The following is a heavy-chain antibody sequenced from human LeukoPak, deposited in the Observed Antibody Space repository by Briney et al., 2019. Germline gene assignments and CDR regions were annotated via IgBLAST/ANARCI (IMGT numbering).Heavy chain of an antibody. CDR3: ARGLFGLYGLGSYADY. V-gene: IGHV1-8*01. Sequence: ASVKVSCKASGYTFTSYDINWVRQATGQGLEWMGWMNPNSGNTGYAQKFQGRVTMTRNTSISTAYMELSSLRSEDTAVYYCARGLFGLYGLGSYADYWGQGTLVTVSS. D-gene: IGHD3-10*01. CDR2: MNPNSGNT. J-gene: IGHJ4*02. CDR1: GYTFTSYD.